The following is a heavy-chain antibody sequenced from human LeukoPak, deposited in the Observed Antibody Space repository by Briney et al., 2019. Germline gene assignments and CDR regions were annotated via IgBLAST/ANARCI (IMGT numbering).Heavy chain of an antibody. CDR1: GYTFTGYY. CDR2: INPNSGGT. D-gene: IGHD3-22*01. Sequence: GASVKVSCKASGYTFTGYYMHWVRQAPGQGLEWMGWINPNSGGTNYAQKFQGWVTMTRDTSISTAYMELSRLRSDDTAVYYCARSYYDSSGYPEDFDYWGQGTLVTVSS. J-gene: IGHJ4*02. V-gene: IGHV1-2*04. CDR3: ARSYYDSSGYPEDFDY.